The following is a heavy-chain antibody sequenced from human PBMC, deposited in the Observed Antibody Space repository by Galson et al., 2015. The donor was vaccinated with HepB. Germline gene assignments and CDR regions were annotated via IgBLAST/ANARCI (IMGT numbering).Heavy chain of an antibody. CDR1: GGTFSSYA. Sequence: SVKVSCKASGGTFSSYAISWVRQAPGQGLEWMGGIIPIFGTANYAQKFQGRVTITADESTSTAYMELSSLRSEDTAVYYCARDFLVATDGTFTGGYYYGMDVWGQGTTVTVSS. CDR3: ARDFLVATDGTFTGGYYYGMDV. D-gene: IGHD5-12*01. V-gene: IGHV1-69*13. CDR2: IIPIFGTA. J-gene: IGHJ6*02.